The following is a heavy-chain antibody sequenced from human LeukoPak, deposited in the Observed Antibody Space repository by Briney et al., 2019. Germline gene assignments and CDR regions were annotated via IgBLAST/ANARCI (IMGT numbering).Heavy chain of an antibody. V-gene: IGHV4-39*07. J-gene: IGHJ4*02. CDR3: VSGYYGSGSYCY. D-gene: IGHD3-10*01. CDR2: IYYSGST. CDR1: GGSISSSSYY. Sequence: SETLSLTCTVSGGSISSSSYYWGWVRQPPGKGLEWIGSIYYSGSTYYNPSLKSRVTISVDTSKNQFSLKLSSVTAADTAVYYCVSGYYGSGSYCYWGQGTLVTVSS.